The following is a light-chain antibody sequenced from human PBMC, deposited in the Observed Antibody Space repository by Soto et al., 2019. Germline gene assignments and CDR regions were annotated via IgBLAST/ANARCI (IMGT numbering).Light chain of an antibody. J-gene: IGKJ4*01. CDR3: QQRRSWPPT. V-gene: IGKV3-11*01. Sequence: EIVVTQSPATLSLSPGERATLSCRASQSVRSYVGWYQRKPGQAPRLLIYDASNRATGIPARFSGSGSGTDFTLTINSLEPEDFAVYYCQQRRSWPPTFGGGTKVDIK. CDR2: DAS. CDR1: QSVRSY.